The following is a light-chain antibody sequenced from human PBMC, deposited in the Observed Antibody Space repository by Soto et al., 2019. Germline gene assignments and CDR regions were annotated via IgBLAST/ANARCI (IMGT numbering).Light chain of an antibody. J-gene: IGKJ1*01. V-gene: IGKV3-20*01. CDR2: GAS. Sequence: EIVLTQSPGTLSLSPGERATLSCRASQSIVTSFLAWYQQKPGQAPSLLIYGASSRATGVPDRFSGSGSGTDFTLTISRLEPEDFAVFYCQVYGTSQWTFSQGTKVDIK. CDR3: QVYGTSQWT. CDR1: QSIVTSF.